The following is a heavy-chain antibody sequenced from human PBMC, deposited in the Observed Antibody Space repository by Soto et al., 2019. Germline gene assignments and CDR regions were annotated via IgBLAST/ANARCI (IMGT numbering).Heavy chain of an antibody. Sequence: QVQLVESGGGVVQPGRSLRLSCAASGFTFSSYAMHWVRQAPGKGLEWVAVISYDGSNKYYADSVKGRFTISRDNSKNTLYLQMHSLRAEDTAVYYCARQPYRYYGGNSRWFDPWGQGTLVTVSS. CDR1: GFTFSSYA. CDR3: ARQPYRYYGGNSRWFDP. CDR2: ISYDGSNK. V-gene: IGHV3-30-3*01. J-gene: IGHJ5*02. D-gene: IGHD4-17*01.